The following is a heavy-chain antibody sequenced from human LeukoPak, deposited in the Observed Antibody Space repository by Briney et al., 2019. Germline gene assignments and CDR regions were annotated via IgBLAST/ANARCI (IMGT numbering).Heavy chain of an antibody. CDR3: ARGEEFVWFDP. Sequence: SETLSLTCTVSGGSIRSYYWSWIRQPPGKGLEWIGYIYYSGSTNYNPSLKSRVTISVDTSKNQFSLKLSSVTAADTAVYYCARGEEFVWFDPWGQGTLVTVSS. D-gene: IGHD2/OR15-2a*01. J-gene: IGHJ5*02. V-gene: IGHV4-59*01. CDR1: GGSIRSYY. CDR2: IYYSGST.